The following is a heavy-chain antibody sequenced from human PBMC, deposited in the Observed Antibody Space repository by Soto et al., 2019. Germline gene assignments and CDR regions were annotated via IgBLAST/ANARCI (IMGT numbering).Heavy chain of an antibody. V-gene: IGHV4-39*01. Sequence: QLQLQESGPGLVKPSETLSHTCTVSGDSLNSGSFFWGWIRQPPGKGLEWIGHIYFTGTTSYSPSLKSRVTMFVDTSKNKFSLRLTSVTAADTAVYYCVRRGAVAGSQFDFWGQGTLVNVSS. CDR3: VRRGAVAGSQFDF. J-gene: IGHJ4*02. CDR2: IYFTGTT. CDR1: GDSLNSGSFF. D-gene: IGHD6-19*01.